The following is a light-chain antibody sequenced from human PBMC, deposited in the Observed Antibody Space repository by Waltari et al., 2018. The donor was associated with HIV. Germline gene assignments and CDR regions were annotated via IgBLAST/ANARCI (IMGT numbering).Light chain of an antibody. Sequence: QSVLNQSPSASGTPGQRVIISCSGSSSNIGSNTVTWYQQFPGTAPKLLIYGYVQRPSGVPERFSGSKSATSASLGISGLRSEDDADYYCATWDDSLNAWVFGGGTKLTVL. CDR2: GYV. CDR3: ATWDDSLNAWV. V-gene: IGLV1-44*01. CDR1: SSNIGSNT. J-gene: IGLJ3*02.